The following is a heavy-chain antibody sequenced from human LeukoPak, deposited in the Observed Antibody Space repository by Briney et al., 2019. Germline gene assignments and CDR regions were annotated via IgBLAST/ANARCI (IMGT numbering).Heavy chain of an antibody. J-gene: IGHJ3*02. V-gene: IGHV3-7*03. CDR1: GFTFSSYW. D-gene: IGHD6-19*01. CDR3: AKSRSVAGHGGDAFDI. CDR2: IKQDGSEK. Sequence: GGSLRLSCAASGFTFSSYWMSWVRQAPGKGLEWVANIKQDGSEKYYVDSVKGRFTISRDNAKNSLYLQMNSLRAEDMALYYCAKSRSVAGHGGDAFDIWGQGTMVTVSS.